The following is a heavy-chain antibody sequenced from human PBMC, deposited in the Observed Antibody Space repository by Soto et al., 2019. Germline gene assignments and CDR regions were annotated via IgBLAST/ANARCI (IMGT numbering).Heavy chain of an antibody. V-gene: IGHV3-66*01. J-gene: IGHJ4*02. Sequence: GSLRLSCAASGFTVSSNYMSWVRQAPGKGLEWVSVIYSGGSTYYADSVKGRFTISRDNSKNTLYLQMNSLRAEDTAVYYCASASGSYYMFLDYWGQGTLVTVSS. CDR2: IYSGGST. D-gene: IGHD3-10*01. CDR3: ASASGSYYMFLDY. CDR1: GFTVSSNY.